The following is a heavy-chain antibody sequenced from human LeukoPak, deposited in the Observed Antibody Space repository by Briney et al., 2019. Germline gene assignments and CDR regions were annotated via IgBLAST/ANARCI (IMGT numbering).Heavy chain of an antibody. Sequence: GGSLRLSCAASGYPFSNYGMDWVRQTPGRGLEWISYISGRATNTEYADSVKVRFTITRDNAENTLYLQMDNLRAEDTAVYYCAREGGGYRLFEFWGQGLLVTVSS. J-gene: IGHJ4*02. CDR2: ISGRATNT. D-gene: IGHD2-15*01. CDR3: AREGGGYRLFEF. V-gene: IGHV3-48*04. CDR1: GYPFSNYG.